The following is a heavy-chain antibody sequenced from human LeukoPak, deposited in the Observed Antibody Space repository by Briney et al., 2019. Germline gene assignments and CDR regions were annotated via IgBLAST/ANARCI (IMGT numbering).Heavy chain of an antibody. J-gene: IGHJ6*03. CDR1: GYTFTSYG. CDR2: INAYNGNT. D-gene: IGHD3-16*02. Sequence: ASVKVFCKASGYTFTSYGISWVRQAPGQGLEGMGWINAYNGNTNYAQKLQGRVTMTTGTSTSTAYMELRSRRSDDTAVYYCARDGRYDYVWGSYLVFYMDVWGKGTTVTVSS. V-gene: IGHV1-18*01. CDR3: ARDGRYDYVWGSYLVFYMDV.